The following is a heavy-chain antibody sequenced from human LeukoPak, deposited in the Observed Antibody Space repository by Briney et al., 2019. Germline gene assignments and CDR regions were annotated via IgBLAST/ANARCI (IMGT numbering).Heavy chain of an antibody. Sequence: GGSLRLSCAASGFTFSSYAMCWVRQAPGRGLEWVSTIRGSGGSTYYADSVKGRFTISRDNSKNTLYLQMNSLSAEDTAVYYCLIVVVITGINYWGQGTLVTVSS. CDR3: LIVVVITGINY. J-gene: IGHJ4*02. CDR1: GFTFSSYA. CDR2: IRGSGGST. V-gene: IGHV3-23*01. D-gene: IGHD3-22*01.